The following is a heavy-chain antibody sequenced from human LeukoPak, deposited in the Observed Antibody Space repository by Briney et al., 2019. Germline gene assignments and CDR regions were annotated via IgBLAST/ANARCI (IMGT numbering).Heavy chain of an antibody. V-gene: IGHV4-59*01. Sequence: SETLSHTCTVSGGSISSYYWSWIRQPPGKGLEWIGYIYYSGSTNYNPSLKSRVTISVDTSKNQFSLKLSSVTAADTAVYYCAREFSSSWHTHWVYYMDVWGKGTTVTVSS. CDR2: IYYSGST. CDR3: AREFSSSWHTHWVYYMDV. CDR1: GGSISSYY. D-gene: IGHD6-13*01. J-gene: IGHJ6*03.